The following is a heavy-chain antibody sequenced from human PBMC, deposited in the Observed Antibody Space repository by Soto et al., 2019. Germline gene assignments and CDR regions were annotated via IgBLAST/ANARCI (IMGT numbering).Heavy chain of an antibody. J-gene: IGHJ6*02. CDR1: GGTFSDFT. D-gene: IGHD1-1*01. V-gene: IGHV1-69*13. Sequence: SVEVSCKASGGTFSDFTINWVRQAPGQRLEWMGGIIPIFDTANYAENFQGRVTITADESTSTSFMEVSSLRSEDTAVYYCARNGTLTGYSYGMDVWGQGTMVTVSS. CDR2: IIPIFDTA. CDR3: ARNGTLTGYSYGMDV.